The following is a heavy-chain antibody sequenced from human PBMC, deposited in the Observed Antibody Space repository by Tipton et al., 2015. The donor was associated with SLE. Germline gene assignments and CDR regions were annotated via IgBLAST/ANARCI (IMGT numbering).Heavy chain of an antibody. V-gene: IGHV1-18*01. D-gene: IGHD5-12*01. CDR2: ISANNGNT. CDR1: GYTFTNYG. Sequence: QLVQSGAEVKKPGASVKVSCKASGYTFTNYGISWVRQAPGQGLEWMGWISANNGNTKYAQNLQDRVTMTTDTSTSTAYVEVRGLRSDDTAVYFCARGGGFPYSMDVWGKGTTVTVSS. J-gene: IGHJ6*03. CDR3: ARGGGFPYSMDV.